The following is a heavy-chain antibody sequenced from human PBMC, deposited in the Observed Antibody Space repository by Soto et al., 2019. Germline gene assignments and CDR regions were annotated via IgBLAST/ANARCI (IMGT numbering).Heavy chain of an antibody. CDR3: ARARSSGWHYLDL. CDR1: GFTFNTYT. J-gene: IGHJ4*02. V-gene: IGHV3-30-3*01. CDR2: ISYGSTYK. D-gene: IGHD6-19*01. Sequence: QVQLVESGGGVVQPGSSLTVSCAASGFTFNTYTIHWVRQAPGKGLEWVAVISYGSTYKYYADSVKGRLTISRDDSKNALSLQMKNLTVGDTAVYYCARARSSGWHYLDLWGQGTLVTVSS.